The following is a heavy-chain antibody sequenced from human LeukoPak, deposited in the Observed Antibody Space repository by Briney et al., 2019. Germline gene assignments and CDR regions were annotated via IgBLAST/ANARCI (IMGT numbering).Heavy chain of an antibody. CDR2: ISSSSSYI. CDR3: AREWSSSSLYCYYYYMDV. D-gene: IGHD6-6*01. Sequence: GSLRLSCAASGFTFSSYSMNWVRQAPGKGLEWVSSISSSSSYIYYADSVKGRFTISRDNAKNSLYLQMNSLRAEDTAVYYCAREWSSSSLYCYYYYMDVWGKGTTVTVSS. J-gene: IGHJ6*03. CDR1: GFTFSSYS. V-gene: IGHV3-21*01.